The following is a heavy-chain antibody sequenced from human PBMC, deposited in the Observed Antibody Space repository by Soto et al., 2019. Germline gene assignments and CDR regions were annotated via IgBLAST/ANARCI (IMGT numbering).Heavy chain of an antibody. J-gene: IGHJ4*02. CDR3: ARDKGAYYSHLVY. CDR2: IIPFFGTP. V-gene: IGHV1-69*06. Sequence: QVLLVQSGAEVKKPGSSVKVSCKLSGATFSSYAMSWVRQAPGQGLEWIGGIIPFFGTPNYAQKFQGRVTITADTSTATSYMELSSLRSDDTAVYHCARDKGAYYSHLVYWGQGTLVTVSS. D-gene: IGHD3-22*01. CDR1: GATFSSYA.